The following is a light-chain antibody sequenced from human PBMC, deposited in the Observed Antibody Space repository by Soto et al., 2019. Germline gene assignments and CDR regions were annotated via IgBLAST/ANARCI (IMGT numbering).Light chain of an antibody. CDR2: GAS. CDR3: QEYVSSSPRT. J-gene: IGKJ1*01. Sequence: PGERSARSCGARQSVSSSYVASYQQKPGPAPTLLIYGASSRASGIPARFSGSGCGRVFARTIIRLQPADVASDYCQEYVSSSPRTVGQGTKVDIK. V-gene: IGKV3-20*01. CDR1: QSVSSSY.